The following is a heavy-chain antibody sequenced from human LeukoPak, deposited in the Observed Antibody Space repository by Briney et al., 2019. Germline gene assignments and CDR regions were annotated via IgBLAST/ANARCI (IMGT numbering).Heavy chain of an antibody. J-gene: IGHJ4*02. CDR2: VVGNGGTT. V-gene: IGHV3-64*02. CDR1: GLTFTTYT. CDR3: ARERAFYYFDY. Sequence: GGSLRLSCAASGLTFTTYTIHWVRQAPGKGLEYVSAVVGNGGTTYYADSVKGRFIISRDNSKNTVYLQMGSLRAEDTALYYCARERAFYYFDYWGQGTLVTVSS.